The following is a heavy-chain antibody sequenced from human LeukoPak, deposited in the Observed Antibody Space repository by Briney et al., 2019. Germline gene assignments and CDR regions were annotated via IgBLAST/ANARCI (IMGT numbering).Heavy chain of an antibody. CDR1: GFTFSNYW. D-gene: IGHD2-8*02. V-gene: IGHV3-7*01. CDR2: IKQDGSEK. CDR3: ARDGVTWSPAPGIDI. Sequence: GGSLRLSCAASGFTFSNYWMSWVRQAPGKGLEWVANIKQDGSEKYYVDSVKGRFTISRDNAKNSLYLQMNSLRAEDTAVYYCARDGVTWSPAPGIDIWGQGTMVTVSS. J-gene: IGHJ3*02.